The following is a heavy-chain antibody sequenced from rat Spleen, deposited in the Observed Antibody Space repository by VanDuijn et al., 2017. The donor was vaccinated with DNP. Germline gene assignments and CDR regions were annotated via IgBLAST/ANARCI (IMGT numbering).Heavy chain of an antibody. V-gene: IGHV2-41*01. Sequence: QVQLKESGPGLVQPSQTLSLTCTVVGFSLTSYNVHWVRQPPGKGLEWMAVIWNTGGTRYNSALKSRLSISRDTSKSQVFLKMNSLQTEDTATYYCARALGTTGITRYFDYWGQGVMVTVSS. CDR3: ARALGTTGITRYFDY. CDR2: IWNTGGT. D-gene: IGHD1-9*01. J-gene: IGHJ2*01. CDR1: GFSLTSYN.